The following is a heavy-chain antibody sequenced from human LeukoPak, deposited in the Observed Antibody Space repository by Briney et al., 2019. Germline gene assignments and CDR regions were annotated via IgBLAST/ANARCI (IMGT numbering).Heavy chain of an antibody. J-gene: IGHJ1*01. CDR3: ARLGEPGDFQH. Sequence: SETLSLTCAVSGYSISSGYYWGWIRQPPGKGLEWIGSIYHSGSTHYNPSLKSRVTISVDTSKNQFSLKLSSVTAADTAVYYCARLGEPGDFQHWGQGTLVTVAS. D-gene: IGHD3-16*01. V-gene: IGHV4-38-2*01. CDR1: GYSISSGYY. CDR2: IYHSGST.